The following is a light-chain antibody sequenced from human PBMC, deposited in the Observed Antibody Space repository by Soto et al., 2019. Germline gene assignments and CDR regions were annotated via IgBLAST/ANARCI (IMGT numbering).Light chain of an antibody. CDR2: AAS. V-gene: IGKV1-39*01. J-gene: IGKJ4*01. CDR1: QSISNY. CDR3: QQPHSYPLT. Sequence: DIQMTQSPSSLSASVGDRVTIACRASQSISNYLNWYQQRPGKAPKLLIYAASSLQSGVPSRFSGSGSGTDFTLTISSLQPEDFATYYCQQPHSYPLTFGGGTKVDIK.